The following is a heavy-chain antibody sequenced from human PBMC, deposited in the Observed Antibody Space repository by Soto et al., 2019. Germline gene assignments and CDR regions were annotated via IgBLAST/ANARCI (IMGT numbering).Heavy chain of an antibody. CDR2: IYYSGST. J-gene: IGHJ4*02. CDR3: ARGPPYSSSWYLNY. Sequence: SETLSLTCTVSGGSISSSSYYWGWIRQPPGKGLEWIGSIYYSGSTYYNPSLKSRVTISVDTSKNQFSLKLSSVTAADTAVYYCARGPPYSSSWYLNYWGQGTLVTVSS. CDR1: GGSISSSSYY. D-gene: IGHD6-13*01. V-gene: IGHV4-39*01.